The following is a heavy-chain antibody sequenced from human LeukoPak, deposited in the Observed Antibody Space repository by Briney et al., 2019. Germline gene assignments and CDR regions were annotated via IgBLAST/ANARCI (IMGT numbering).Heavy chain of an antibody. CDR2: ISAYNGNT. Sequence: ASVKVSCKASVYTFTSYGISWVRQAPRQGLERMEWISAYNGNTNYAQKLQGRVTMTTDKSTSTAYMELRSLRSDDTAVYYCARAAFCSGYPYYFDYWGQGTLVTVSS. D-gene: IGHD3-3*01. V-gene: IGHV1-18*01. CDR1: VYTFTSYG. J-gene: IGHJ4*02. CDR3: ARAAFCSGYPYYFDY.